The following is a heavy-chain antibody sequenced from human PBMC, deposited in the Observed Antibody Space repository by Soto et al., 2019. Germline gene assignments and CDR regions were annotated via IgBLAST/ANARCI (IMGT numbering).Heavy chain of an antibody. CDR1: GFTFSNYA. CDR2: ISGDSGST. CDR3: AKDQATARPKGFDY. V-gene: IGHV3-23*01. D-gene: IGHD6-6*01. Sequence: PGGSLRLSCAASGFTFSNYAMSLVRQAPGKGLEWVSSISGDSGSTYYADSVKGRFTISRDNSKNTLYLQMNSLRAEDTAVYYCAKDQATARPKGFDYWGQGTLVTVSS. J-gene: IGHJ4*02.